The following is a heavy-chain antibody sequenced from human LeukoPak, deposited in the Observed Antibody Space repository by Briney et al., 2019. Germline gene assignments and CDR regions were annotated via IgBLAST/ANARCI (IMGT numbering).Heavy chain of an antibody. D-gene: IGHD2-15*01. J-gene: IGHJ4*02. CDR1: GYSFSSYW. CDR3: ARRLSSIATSAANDY. CDR2: IHPGNSET. V-gene: IGHV5-51*01. Sequence: KRGESLKISCKGSGYSFSSYWIAWVRQMPGKGLEWMGIIHPGNSETTYNPSFRGHVTMSADKSVTTAYLQWSSLEASDTAMYYCARRLSSIATSAANDYWGQGTLVTVSS.